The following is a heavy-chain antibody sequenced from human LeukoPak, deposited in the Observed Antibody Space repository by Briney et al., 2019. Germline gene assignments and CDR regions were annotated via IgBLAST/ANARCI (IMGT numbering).Heavy chain of an antibody. CDR2: ISSGSSIM. Sequence: GGSLRLSCAASGFTFSSYSMNWVRQAPGKGLEWVSYISSGSSIMYYADSVKGRFTISRDNAKNSLYLQMNSLRAEDTAVYYCARDNWGMDVWGQGTTVTVSS. V-gene: IGHV3-48*01. J-gene: IGHJ6*02. D-gene: IGHD7-27*01. CDR3: ARDNWGMDV. CDR1: GFTFSSYS.